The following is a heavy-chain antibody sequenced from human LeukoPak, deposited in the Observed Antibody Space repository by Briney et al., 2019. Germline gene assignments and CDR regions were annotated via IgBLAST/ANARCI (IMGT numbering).Heavy chain of an antibody. D-gene: IGHD6-19*01. CDR1: GYTFTTYG. CDR3: AREYSSGWYRTAYYQH. V-gene: IGHV1-46*01. Sequence: ASVRVSCKASGYTFTTYGFSWVRQAPGQGLEWMGIINPSGGSTSYAQKFQGRVTVTRDTSISTAYMELSRLRSDDTAVYYCAREYSSGWYRTAYYQHWGQGTLVTVSS. CDR2: INPSGGST. J-gene: IGHJ1*01.